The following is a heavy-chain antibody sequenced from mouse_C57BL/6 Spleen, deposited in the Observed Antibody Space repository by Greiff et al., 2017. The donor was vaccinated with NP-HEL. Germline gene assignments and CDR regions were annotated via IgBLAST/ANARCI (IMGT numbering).Heavy chain of an antibody. Sequence: EVQLQQSGPELVKPGASVKMSCKASGYTFTDYYMNWVKQSHGKSLEWIGDINPNNGGTSYNQKFKGKATLTVDKSSSTAYMELRSLTSEDSAVYYCARSSNYRAWFAYWGQGTLVTVSA. CDR3: ARSSNYRAWFAY. D-gene: IGHD2-5*01. J-gene: IGHJ3*01. V-gene: IGHV1-26*01. CDR1: GYTFTDYY. CDR2: INPNNGGT.